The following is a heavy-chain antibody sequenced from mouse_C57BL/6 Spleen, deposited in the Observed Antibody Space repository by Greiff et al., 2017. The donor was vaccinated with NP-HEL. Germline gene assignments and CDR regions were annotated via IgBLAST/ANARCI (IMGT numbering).Heavy chain of an antibody. CDR3: ARRGSSSFDY. CDR2: IYPGSGST. CDR1: GYTFTSYW. Sequence: QVHVKQPGAELVKPGASVKMSCKASGYTFTSYWITWVKQRPGQGLEWIGDIYPGSGSTNYNEKFKSKATLTVDTSSSTAYMQLSSLTSEDSAVYYCARRGSSSFDYWGQGTTLTVSS. V-gene: IGHV1-55*01. J-gene: IGHJ2*01. D-gene: IGHD1-1*01.